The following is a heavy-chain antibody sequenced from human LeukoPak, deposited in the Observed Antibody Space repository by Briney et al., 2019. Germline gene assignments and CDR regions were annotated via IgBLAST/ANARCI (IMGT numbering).Heavy chain of an antibody. D-gene: IGHD2-2*01. J-gene: IGHJ4*02. V-gene: IGHV4-39*01. Sequence: SETLSLTCTVSGGSMSSSSYYGGWIRQPPGKGLEWIGSIYYSGSTYYNPSLKSRVTISVDTSKNQFSLKLSSVTVADTALYYCASPLGYCSSTNCYGDYWGQGSLVTVSS. CDR2: IYYSGST. CDR1: GGSMSSSSYY. CDR3: ASPLGYCSSTNCYGDY.